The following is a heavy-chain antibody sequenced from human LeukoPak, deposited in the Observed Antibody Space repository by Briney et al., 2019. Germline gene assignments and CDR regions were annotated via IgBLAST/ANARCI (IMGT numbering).Heavy chain of an antibody. J-gene: IGHJ4*02. V-gene: IGHV1-18*01. Sequence: ASVKVSCKASGYTFIAYGLSWVRQAPGQGLEWMGWISAYSDHTDYAQKFQDRVTITTDTPTGTAYMELTSLTSDDTAVYYCARDRGPKYQLLYWGQGTLVTVSS. CDR1: GYTFIAYG. CDR3: ARDRGPKYQLLY. CDR2: ISAYSDHT. D-gene: IGHD2-2*01.